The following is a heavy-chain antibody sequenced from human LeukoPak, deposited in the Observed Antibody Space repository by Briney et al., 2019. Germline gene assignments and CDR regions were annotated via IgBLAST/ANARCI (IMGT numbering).Heavy chain of an antibody. V-gene: IGHV7-4-1*02. Sequence: GASVKVSCKASGYNFTNYALNWVRQTPGQGLEWMGWINTNTGHPTYGQGFTARFVFSLDTSVSTAFLQISTLKPADTAIYYCVTSLGAGSDAFALWGQGTMVTVSS. J-gene: IGHJ3*01. CDR3: VTSLGAGSDAFAL. D-gene: IGHD1-1*01. CDR1: GYNFTNYA. CDR2: INTNTGHP.